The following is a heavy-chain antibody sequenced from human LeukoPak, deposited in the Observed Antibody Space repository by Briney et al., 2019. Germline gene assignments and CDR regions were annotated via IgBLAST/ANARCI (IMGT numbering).Heavy chain of an antibody. CDR2: INTNTGNP. Sequence: GASVKVSCKASGYTFTSYAMNWVRQAPGQGLEWMGWINTNTGNPTYAQGFTGRFVFSLDTSVSTAYLQISSLKAEDTAVYYCARVGSSSWYDYYYYMDVWGKGTTVTVSS. D-gene: IGHD6-13*01. CDR3: ARVGSSSWYDYYYYMDV. CDR1: GYTFTSYA. V-gene: IGHV7-4-1*02. J-gene: IGHJ6*03.